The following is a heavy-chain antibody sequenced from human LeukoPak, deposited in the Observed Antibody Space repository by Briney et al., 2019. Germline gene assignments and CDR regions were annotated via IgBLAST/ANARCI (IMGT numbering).Heavy chain of an antibody. CDR1: GFTFSNFL. CDR3: AKKGATTGDSDY. Sequence: TGGSLRLSCAASGFTFSNFLMTWVRQAPGKGPEWVSAISGSGGDTYYADSVKGRFTISRDNSKNTLYLQMNSLRAEDTAVYYCAKKGATTGDSDYWGQGTLVTASS. D-gene: IGHD1-26*01. CDR2: ISGSGGDT. V-gene: IGHV3-23*01. J-gene: IGHJ4*02.